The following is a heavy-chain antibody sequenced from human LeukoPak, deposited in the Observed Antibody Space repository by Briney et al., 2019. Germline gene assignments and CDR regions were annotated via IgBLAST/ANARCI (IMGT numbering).Heavy chain of an antibody. CDR2: ISGSGGST. V-gene: IGHV3-23*01. D-gene: IGHD5-24*01. CDR3: ARGWLQYGDYFDY. Sequence: GSLRLSCAASGFTFSSYGMSWVRQAPGKGLEWVSAISGSGGSTYYADSVKGRFTISRDNSKNTLYLQMNSLRAEDTAVYYCARGWLQYGDYFDYRGQGTLVTVSS. J-gene: IGHJ4*02. CDR1: GFTFSSYG.